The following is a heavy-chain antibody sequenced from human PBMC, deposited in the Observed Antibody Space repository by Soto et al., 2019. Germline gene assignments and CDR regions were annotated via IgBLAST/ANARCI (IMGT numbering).Heavy chain of an antibody. CDR3: ARVSGPRYSTSARVGWFDP. D-gene: IGHD2-2*01. Sequence: PAVSLGLSFAASGFTFSIYWMHWVRQAPGKGLVWVSRINSDGSSTSYADSVKGRFTISRDNAKNTLYLQMNSLRAEDTAVYYCARVSGPRYSTSARVGWFDPWGRGTLVTVSS. CDR2: INSDGSST. CDR1: GFTFSIYW. V-gene: IGHV3-74*01. J-gene: IGHJ5*02.